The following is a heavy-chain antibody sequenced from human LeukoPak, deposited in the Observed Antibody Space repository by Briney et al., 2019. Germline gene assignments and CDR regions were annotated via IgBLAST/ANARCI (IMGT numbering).Heavy chain of an antibody. V-gene: IGHV4-4*02. J-gene: IGHJ4*02. D-gene: IGHD2-2*01. CDR3: ARDGSRGPFDY. CDR1: GGSISTSNW. Sequence: SETLSLTCAVSGGSISTSNWWRRVRQPPGKGLEWIGEIYHSGSTNCNPSLKSRVTISVDKSKNQFSLKLISVTAADTAVYYCARDGSRGPFDYWGQGTLVTVSS. CDR2: IYHSGST.